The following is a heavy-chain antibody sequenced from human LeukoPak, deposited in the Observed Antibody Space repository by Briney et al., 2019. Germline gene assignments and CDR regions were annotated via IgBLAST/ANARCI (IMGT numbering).Heavy chain of an antibody. Sequence: PGGSLRLSCAASGFTFSNAWMSWVRQAPGKGLEWVGRIKSKTDGGTTDYAAPVKGRFTTSRDDSKNTLYLQMNSLKTEDTAVYYCTTGPTYYYDSSGYQISSFDYWGQGTLVTVSS. CDR2: IKSKTDGGTT. CDR3: TTGPTYYYDSSGYQISSFDY. D-gene: IGHD3-22*01. J-gene: IGHJ4*02. V-gene: IGHV3-15*01. CDR1: GFTFSNAW.